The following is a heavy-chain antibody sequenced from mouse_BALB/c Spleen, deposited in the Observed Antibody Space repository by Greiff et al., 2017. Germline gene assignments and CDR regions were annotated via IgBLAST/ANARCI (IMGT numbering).Heavy chain of an antibody. V-gene: IGHV2-6-7*01. Sequence: VKLQQSGPGLVAPSQSLSITCTVSGFSLTGYGVNWVRQPPGKGLEWLGMIWGDGSTDYNSALKSRLSISKDNSKSQVFLKMNSLQTDDTARYYCARSYYYGSSVMDYWGQGTSVTVSS. J-gene: IGHJ4*01. CDR1: GFSLTGYG. CDR2: IWGDGST. CDR3: ARSYYYGSSVMDY. D-gene: IGHD1-1*01.